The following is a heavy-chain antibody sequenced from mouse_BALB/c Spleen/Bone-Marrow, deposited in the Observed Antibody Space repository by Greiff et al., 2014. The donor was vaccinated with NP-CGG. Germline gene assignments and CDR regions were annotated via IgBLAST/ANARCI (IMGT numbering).Heavy chain of an antibody. D-gene: IGHD4-1*01. CDR2: INPSNGGT. CDR3: TRGRPWDFDY. Sequence: QVQLQQSGAELVKPGASVKLSCKASGYTFTSYYMYWVKQRPGQGLEWIGEINPSNGGTNFNEKLKSRATLTVDKSSSTAYMQLSSLTAEDSAVYYCTRGRPWDFDYWGQGTTLTVSS. V-gene: IGHV1S81*02. CDR1: GYTFTSYY. J-gene: IGHJ2*01.